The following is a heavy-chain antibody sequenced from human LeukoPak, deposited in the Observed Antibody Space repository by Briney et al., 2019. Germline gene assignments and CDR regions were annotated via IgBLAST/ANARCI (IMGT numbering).Heavy chain of an antibody. CDR3: ARRGIVVIKTKRWFDP. D-gene: IGHD3-22*01. V-gene: IGHV4-34*01. CDR2: INHSGST. Sequence: SETLSLTCVVYGGSFSGYYWSWIRQPPGKGLEWIGEINHSGSTKYNPSLKSRVTISVDTSKNQFSLKLSSVTAADTAVYYCARRGIVVIKTKRWFDPWGQGTLVTVSS. J-gene: IGHJ5*02. CDR1: GGSFSGYY.